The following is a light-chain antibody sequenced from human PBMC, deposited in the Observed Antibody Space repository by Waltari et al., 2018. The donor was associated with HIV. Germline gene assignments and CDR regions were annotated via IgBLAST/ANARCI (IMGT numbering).Light chain of an antibody. CDR1: SSNIGSNY. J-gene: IGLJ2*01. V-gene: IGLV1-47*01. CDR3: AAWDDSLSGSTWV. CDR2: RDN. Sequence: QSVLTQPSSASGTLGQRVTMSCSGSSSNIGSNYVYWYHQLPGTAPKLLIDRDNQRPSGVPDRFSGSKSGTSASLAISGLRSEDEADYYCAAWDDSLSGSTWVFGGGTTVTVL.